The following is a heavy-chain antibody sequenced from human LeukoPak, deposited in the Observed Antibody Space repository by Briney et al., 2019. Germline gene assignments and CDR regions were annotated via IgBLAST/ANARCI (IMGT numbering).Heavy chain of an antibody. V-gene: IGHV3-7*01. J-gene: IGHJ4*02. Sequence: GGSLRLSCAASGFIFSNYYVTWVRQAPGKGLEWVARIKQDGSEKSYVDSAKGRFTISRDDAQNSVYLQVTSLRAEDTAGNNCATYPPTPRLRLDCWGQGTLVTVSS. CDR1: GFIFSNYY. CDR2: IKQDGSEK. CDR3: ATYPPTPRLRLDC. D-gene: IGHD2-21*01.